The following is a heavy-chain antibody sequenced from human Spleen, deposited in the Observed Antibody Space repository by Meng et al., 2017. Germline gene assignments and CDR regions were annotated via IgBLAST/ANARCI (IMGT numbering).Heavy chain of an antibody. V-gene: IGHV3-23*04. CDR3: AKGGSGYDFYYFDN. CDR2: ISSSGGGT. J-gene: IGHJ4*02. CDR1: AITFSSYA. D-gene: IGHD5-12*01. Sequence: EVQLVESGGGVVQPGECLRLSGAASAITFSSYAMSWVRQAPGKGLEWVAGISSSGGGTYFADSVKGRFTISRDTSKNTLYLQMSSLRAEDTAVYYCAKGGSGYDFYYFDNWGQGTLVTVSS.